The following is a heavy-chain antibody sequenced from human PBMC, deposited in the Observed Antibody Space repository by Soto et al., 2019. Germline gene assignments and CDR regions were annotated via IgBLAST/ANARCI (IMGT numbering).Heavy chain of an antibody. CDR3: ARGRFFPYTWNSNPWFDP. J-gene: IGHJ5*02. D-gene: IGHD1-7*01. V-gene: IGHV4-34*01. Sequence: QVQLQQWGAGLLKPSETLSLTCAVYGGSFSGYYWSWIRQPPGKGLEWIGEINHSGSTNYNPSLKSRVTISVDTSKNQFSLKLSSVTAADTAVYYCARGRFFPYTWNSNPWFDPWGQGTLVTVSS. CDR2: INHSGST. CDR1: GGSFSGYY.